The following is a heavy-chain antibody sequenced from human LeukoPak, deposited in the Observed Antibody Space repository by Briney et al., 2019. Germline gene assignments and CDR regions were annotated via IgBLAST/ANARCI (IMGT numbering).Heavy chain of an antibody. CDR1: GFTFDDYA. CDR3: AKDGIAAADHYYYYMDV. Sequence: GGSLRLSCAASGFTFDDYAMHWVRQAPGKGLEWVSGISWNSGSIGYADSVKGRFTISRDNAKNSLYLQMNSLRAGDTALYYCAKDGIAAADHYYYYMDVWGKGTTVTVSS. CDR2: ISWNSGSI. V-gene: IGHV3-9*01. D-gene: IGHD6-13*01. J-gene: IGHJ6*03.